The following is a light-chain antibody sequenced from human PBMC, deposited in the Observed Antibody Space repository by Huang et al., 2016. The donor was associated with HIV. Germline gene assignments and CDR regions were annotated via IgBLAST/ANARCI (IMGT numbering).Light chain of an antibody. CDR2: LGS. J-gene: IGKJ2*01. CDR3: MQSLQIPYT. Sequence: DIVMTQFPLSLPVTPGEAASISCRSNQSLLHINGYDYLDWYVQKTGQSPQLLIHLGSTRAAGVSDRFSDTGSRTDFTLKISRMEAEDVGIYYCMQSLQIPYTFGQGTKVEIK. V-gene: IGKV2-28*01. CDR1: QSLLHINGYDY.